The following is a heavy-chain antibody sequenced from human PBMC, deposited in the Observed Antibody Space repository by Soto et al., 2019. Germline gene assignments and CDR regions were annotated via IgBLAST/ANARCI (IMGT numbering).Heavy chain of an antibody. V-gene: IGHV1-69*02. D-gene: IGHD3-22*01. Sequence: SVKVSCKASGGTFSSYTISWVRQAPGQGLEWMGRIIPILGIANYAQKFQGRVTITADKSTSTAYMELSSLRSEDTAVYYCASLYYYDSSGYYHNWFDPWGQGTLVTVSS. CDR1: GGTFSSYT. CDR2: IIPILGIA. J-gene: IGHJ5*02. CDR3: ASLYYYDSSGYYHNWFDP.